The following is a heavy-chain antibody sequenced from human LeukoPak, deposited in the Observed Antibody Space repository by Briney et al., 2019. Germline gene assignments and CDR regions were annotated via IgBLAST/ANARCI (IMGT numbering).Heavy chain of an antibody. CDR2: MNPNSGNT. Sequence: ASVKVSCKASGYTFTSYDINWVRQATGQGLEWMGWMNPNSGNTGYAQKFQGRVTTTRNTSISTAYMELSSLRSEDTAVYYCARTRRSNCSGGSCSYYFDYWGQGTLVTVSS. CDR1: GYTFTSYD. V-gene: IGHV1-8*01. J-gene: IGHJ4*02. D-gene: IGHD2-15*01. CDR3: ARTRRSNCSGGSCSYYFDY.